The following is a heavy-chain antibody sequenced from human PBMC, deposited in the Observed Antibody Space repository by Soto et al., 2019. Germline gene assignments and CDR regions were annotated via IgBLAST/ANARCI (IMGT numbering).Heavy chain of an antibody. V-gene: IGHV1-46*01. J-gene: IGHJ4*02. Sequence: ASVKVSCKASGYTFTGYYMHWVRQAPGQGLEWMGIINPSGGSTSYAQKFQGRVTMTRDTSTSTVYMELSSLRSEDMAVYYCARDPLYQYYHDSSGSHFDYWGQGTLVTVSS. CDR2: INPSGGST. D-gene: IGHD3-22*01. CDR1: GYTFTGYY. CDR3: ARDPLYQYYHDSSGSHFDY.